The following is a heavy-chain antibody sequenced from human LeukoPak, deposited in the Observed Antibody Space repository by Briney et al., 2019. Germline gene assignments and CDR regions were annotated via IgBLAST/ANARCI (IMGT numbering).Heavy chain of an antibody. CDR2: SNAGNGNT. Sequence: GAPGKVSCKASGYTFTSYAMDFEREAPGPRHERRGWSNAGNGNTKYSQKFQGRVTITRDTTASTAYMELSSLRSEDTAVYYCARATGRNGHFDYWGQGTLVTVSS. CDR1: GYTFTSYA. D-gene: IGHD2-8*01. CDR3: ARATGRNGHFDY. J-gene: IGHJ4*02. V-gene: IGHV1-3*01.